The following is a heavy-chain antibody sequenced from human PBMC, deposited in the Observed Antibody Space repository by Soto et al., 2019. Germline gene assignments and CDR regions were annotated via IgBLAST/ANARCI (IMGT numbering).Heavy chain of an antibody. D-gene: IGHD3-16*01. CDR2: IYWDGYK. J-gene: IGHJ4*02. V-gene: IGHV2-5*02. CDR3: AKKGGGDRILDY. Sequence: QITLKESGPTLVKPTQTLTLTCAFSGFSLRTSGVGVGWIRQPPGKALEWLALIYWDGYKHYSPSLKSRLTTPQDTPKNPRVLTMAHVDPVGTAVYYCAKKGGGDRILDYWGQGTLVTVSS. CDR1: GFSLRTSGVG.